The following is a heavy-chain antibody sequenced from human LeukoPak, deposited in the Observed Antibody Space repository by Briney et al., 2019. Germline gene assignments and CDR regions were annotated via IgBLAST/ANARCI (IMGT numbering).Heavy chain of an antibody. CDR1: GFTFSSYA. CDR2: ISGSGGST. CDR3: AKDRPLVVTAVYPSAGLFDY. J-gene: IGHJ4*02. Sequence: GGSLRLSCAASGFTFSSYAMSWVRQAPGKGLEWVSAISGSGGSTYYADSVKGRFTISRDNSKNTLYLQMNSLRAEDTAVYYCAKDRPLVVTAVYPSAGLFDYWGQGTLVTVSS. D-gene: IGHD2-21*02. V-gene: IGHV3-23*01.